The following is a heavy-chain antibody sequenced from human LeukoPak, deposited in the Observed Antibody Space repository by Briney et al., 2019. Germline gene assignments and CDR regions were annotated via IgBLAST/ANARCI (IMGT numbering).Heavy chain of an antibody. CDR2: IYSGGST. V-gene: IGHV3-66*02. Sequence: GGSLRLSCAASGFTVSSNYMSWVRQAPGKGLEWVSVIYSGGSTYYADSVKGRFTISGDNSKNTLYLQMNSLRAEDTAVYYCAKGGYYYDSSGYGDHWGQGTLVTVSS. CDR3: AKGGYYYDSSGYGDH. J-gene: IGHJ4*02. D-gene: IGHD3-22*01. CDR1: GFTVSSNY.